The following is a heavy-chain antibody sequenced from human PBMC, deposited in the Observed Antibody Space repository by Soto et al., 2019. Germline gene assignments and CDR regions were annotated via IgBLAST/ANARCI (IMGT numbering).Heavy chain of an antibody. Sequence: QVQLQESGPGLVKPSETLSLTCTVSGGSISSYYWSWIRQPAGKGLEWIGRIYTSGSTNYNPSLKSRVTMSVDTSKNQFSLKLSSVTAADTAVYYCAREGGETTVLLPGRPLYAKSRLALDYWGQGTLVTVSS. CDR1: GGSISSYY. CDR2: IYTSGST. V-gene: IGHV4-4*07. J-gene: IGHJ4*02. D-gene: IGHD4-17*01. CDR3: AREGGETTVLLPGRPLYAKSRLALDY.